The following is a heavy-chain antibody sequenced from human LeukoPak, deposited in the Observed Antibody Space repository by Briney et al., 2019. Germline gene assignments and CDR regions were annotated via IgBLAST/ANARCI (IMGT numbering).Heavy chain of an antibody. CDR1: GFTFSSYA. J-gene: IGHJ4*02. CDR3: AKDRLSSGWFFFDY. V-gene: IGHV3-23*01. CDR2: ISGSGGST. D-gene: IGHD6-19*01. Sequence: GGSLRLSCAASGFTFSSYAMSWVRQAPGKGREWVSAISGSGGSTYYADSVKGRFTISRDNSKNTLYLQMNSLRAEDTAVYYCAKDRLSSGWFFFDYWGQGTLVTVSS.